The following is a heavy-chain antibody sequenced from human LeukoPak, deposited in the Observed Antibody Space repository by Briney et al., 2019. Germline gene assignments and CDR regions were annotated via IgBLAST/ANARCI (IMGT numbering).Heavy chain of an antibody. D-gene: IGHD3-22*01. CDR1: GGTFIIYA. J-gene: IGHJ4*02. Sequence: SVTVSFTASGGTFIIYAISWVRQAPGQGLEWMGRIIPILGIANYAQKFQGRVTITADKSTSTAYMELSSLRSEDTAVYYCARGRGVYYDRYYFDYWGQGTLVTVSS. CDR3: ARGRGVYYDRYYFDY. V-gene: IGHV1-69*04. CDR2: IIPILGIA.